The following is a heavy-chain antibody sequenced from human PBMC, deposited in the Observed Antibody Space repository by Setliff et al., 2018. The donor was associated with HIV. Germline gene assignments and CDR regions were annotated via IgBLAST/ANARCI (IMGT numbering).Heavy chain of an antibody. V-gene: IGHV4-34*01. D-gene: IGHD5-18*01. J-gene: IGHJ1*01. Sequence: SETLSLTCAVSGGTFSDYYWTWIRQSPGKGLEWIGEINHSGGTNYNPSLKSRVTMSVDTSKNQFSLKLSSVTAADTAVFYCARGGYSYGFGRHRAYFQYWGQGTQVTVSS. CDR2: INHSGGT. CDR3: ARGGYSYGFGRHRAYFQY. CDR1: GGTFSDYY.